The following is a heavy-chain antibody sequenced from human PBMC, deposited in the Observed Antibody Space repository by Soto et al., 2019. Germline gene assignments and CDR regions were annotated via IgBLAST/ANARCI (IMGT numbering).Heavy chain of an antibody. CDR1: GYSFSSYL. CDR2: IDASDSYT. J-gene: IGHJ4*02. CDR3: ASLRVGFGELLTY. V-gene: IGHV5-10-1*01. Sequence: EVQLVPAGAEVKKPGESLRISCKGSGYSFSSYLISWVRQMPGKGLEWMGRIDASDSYTNYSPSFQGLVTISADKSISTAYLQWSSLKASDTAMYYCASLRVGFGELLTYWGQGTLVTVSS. D-gene: IGHD3-10*01.